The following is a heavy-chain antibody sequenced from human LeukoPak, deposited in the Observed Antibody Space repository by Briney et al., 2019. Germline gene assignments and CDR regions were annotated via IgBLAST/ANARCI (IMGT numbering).Heavy chain of an antibody. Sequence: ASVKVSCKASGYTFTGYYMHWVRQAPGQGLGWMGWINPNSGGTNYAQKFQGRVTMTRDTPISTAYMELSRLRSDDTAVYYCARGYDILPLFDYWGQGTLVTVSS. CDR1: GYTFTGYY. CDR2: INPNSGGT. J-gene: IGHJ4*02. CDR3: ARGYDILPLFDY. D-gene: IGHD3-9*01. V-gene: IGHV1-2*02.